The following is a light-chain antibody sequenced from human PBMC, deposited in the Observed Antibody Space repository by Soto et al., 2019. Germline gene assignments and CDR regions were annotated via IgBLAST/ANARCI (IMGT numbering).Light chain of an antibody. Sequence: EIVMTQSPLSLTVTPGEPASISCKSSQSLQHNNGNTLLDWYMQKPGPSPQLLIYLASRRAPGAPDRVSGSGSGTDFTLRISTVEADDAAIYYCMQALQTPRTFGQGTKLEI. CDR2: LAS. J-gene: IGKJ1*01. CDR3: MQALQTPRT. CDR1: QSLQHNNGNTL. V-gene: IGKV2-28*01.